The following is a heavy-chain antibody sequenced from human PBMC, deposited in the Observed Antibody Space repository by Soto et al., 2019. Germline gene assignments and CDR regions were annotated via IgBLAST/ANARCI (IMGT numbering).Heavy chain of an antibody. Sequence: QVQLVESGGGVVQPGRSLRLSCAASGFTLSSYAMHWVRKAPCKGLEWVAVISYDGSNKYYADSVKGRFTISRYNSKNTLYLQMNSLRAVDTAVYYFARVMVRYDPYYYGMHVLGQGTTVTVSS. V-gene: IGHV3-30-3*01. CDR2: ISYDGSNK. D-gene: IGHD2-8*01. CDR1: GFTLSSYA. J-gene: IGHJ6*01. CDR3: ARVMVRYDPYYYGMHV.